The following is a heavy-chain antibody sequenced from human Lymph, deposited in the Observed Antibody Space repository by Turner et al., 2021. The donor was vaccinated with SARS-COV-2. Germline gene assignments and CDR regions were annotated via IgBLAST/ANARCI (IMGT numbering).Heavy chain of an antibody. D-gene: IGHD3-10*01. Sequence: EVQLVESGGGLVQPGGSLRLSCAASGIIVRRNYMSWVRQAPGKGLEWVSVIYSGGSTYYADSVKGRFTISRDNSKNTLYLQMNSLRAEDTAVYYCARDFREGAFDIWGQGTMVTISS. J-gene: IGHJ3*02. V-gene: IGHV3-66*01. CDR3: ARDFREGAFDI. CDR2: IYSGGST. CDR1: GIIVRRNY.